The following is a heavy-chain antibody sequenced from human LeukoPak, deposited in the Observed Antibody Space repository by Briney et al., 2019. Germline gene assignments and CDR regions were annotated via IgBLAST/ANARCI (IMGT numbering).Heavy chain of an antibody. CDR2: ISGSRGTT. V-gene: IGHV3-23*01. J-gene: IGHJ4*02. CDR1: GFTFSNYP. D-gene: IGHD6-19*01. Sequence: GGSLRLSCAASGFTFSNYPMSWVRQAPGKGLEWVSGISGSRGTTYYADSVKGRLTISRDNSKNTLYLQMNSLGADDTAVYYCAKERAGGWPFDYWGQGTLVTVSS. CDR3: AKERAGGWPFDY.